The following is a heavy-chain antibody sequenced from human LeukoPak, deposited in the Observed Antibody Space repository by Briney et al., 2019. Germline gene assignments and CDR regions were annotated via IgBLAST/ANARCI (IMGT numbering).Heavy chain of an antibody. CDR1: GGSFSGYY. J-gene: IGHJ4*02. Sequence: SETLSLTCAVYGGSFSGYYWSWIRQPPGKGLEWIGEINHSGSTNYNPSLKSRVTISVDTSKNQFSLKLSSVTAADTAVYYCARVFYYDSSGYYLDYWGQGTLVTVSS. V-gene: IGHV4-34*01. CDR2: INHSGST. CDR3: ARVFYYDSSGYYLDY. D-gene: IGHD3-22*01.